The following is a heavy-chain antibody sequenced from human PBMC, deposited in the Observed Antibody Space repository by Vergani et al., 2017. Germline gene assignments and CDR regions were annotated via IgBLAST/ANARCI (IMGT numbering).Heavy chain of an antibody. CDR1: GYTFISYG. J-gene: IGHJ6*02. D-gene: IGHD2-21*02. Sequence: QVQLVQSGAEVKAPGASVKVSCKASGYTFISYGLSWVRQAPGQGLEWMGWIGPYNDNTNYAQKMRGRVTMTTDTSTDTAYMELRRLRSDDTAVYFCVREGGDWGNYGLDVWGQGTTVTVSS. CDR3: VREGGDWGNYGLDV. CDR2: IGPYNDNT. V-gene: IGHV1-18*01.